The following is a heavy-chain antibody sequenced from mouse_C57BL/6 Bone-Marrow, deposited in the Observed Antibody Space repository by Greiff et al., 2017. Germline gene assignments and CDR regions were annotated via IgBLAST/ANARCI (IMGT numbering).Heavy chain of an antibody. V-gene: IGHV1-18*01. J-gene: IGHJ1*03. Sequence: VQLQQSGPELVKPGASVKIPCKASGYTFTDYNMDWVKQSHGKSLEWIGDINPNNGGTIYNQKFKGKATLTVDQSSSTAYMELRSLTSEDTAVYYCARRGDEYFDVWGTGTTVTVSS. CDR3: ARRGDEYFDV. CDR1: GYTFTDYN. D-gene: IGHD3-3*01. CDR2: INPNNGGT.